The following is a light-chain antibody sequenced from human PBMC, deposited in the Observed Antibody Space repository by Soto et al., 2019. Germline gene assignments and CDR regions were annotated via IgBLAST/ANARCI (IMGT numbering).Light chain of an antibody. J-gene: IGKJ2*01. CDR2: GAS. CDR3: QQYRYWYT. Sequence: EIVMTQSPATLSVSPGERVTLSCRASQSVSTNLAWYQQKPGQAPRLLIYGASTRATGIPARFSGSGSGTEFTLTISSLQSEDSAVYYCQQYRYWYTFGQGTKVEIK. V-gene: IGKV3-15*01. CDR1: QSVSTN.